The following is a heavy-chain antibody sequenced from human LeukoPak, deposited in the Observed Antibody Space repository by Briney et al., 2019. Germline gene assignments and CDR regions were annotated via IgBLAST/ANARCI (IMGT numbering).Heavy chain of an antibody. D-gene: IGHD3-3*01. J-gene: IGHJ4*02. CDR2: IYYSGST. CDR1: GGSISSSSYY. CDR3: AMFPYDFWSGLFDY. V-gene: IGHV4-39*01. Sequence: SETLSLTCTVSGGSISSSSYYWGWIRQPPGKGLEWIGSIYYSGSTYYNPSLKSRVTISVDTSKNQFSLKLRSVTAADTAVYYCAMFPYDFWSGLFDYWGQGTLVTVSS.